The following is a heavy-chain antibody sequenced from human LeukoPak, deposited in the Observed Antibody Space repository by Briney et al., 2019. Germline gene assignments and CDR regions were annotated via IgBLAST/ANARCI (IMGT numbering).Heavy chain of an antibody. CDR3: AREGYYGSGSPYYYYYMDV. CDR1: GFTFDDYG. D-gene: IGHD3-10*01. Sequence: GGSLRLSCAASGFTFDDYGMSWARQAPGKGLEWVSGINWNGGSTGYADSVKGRFTISRDNAKNSLYLQMNSLRAEDTALYYCAREGYYGSGSPYYYYYMDVWGKGTTVTVSS. CDR2: INWNGGST. V-gene: IGHV3-20*04. J-gene: IGHJ6*03.